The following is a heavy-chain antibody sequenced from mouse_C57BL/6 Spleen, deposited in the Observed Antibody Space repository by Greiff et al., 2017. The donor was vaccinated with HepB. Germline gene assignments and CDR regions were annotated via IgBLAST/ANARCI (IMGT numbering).Heavy chain of an antibody. CDR2: IDPSDSYT. J-gene: IGHJ1*03. D-gene: IGHD4-1*01. CDR3: ARSRTGNWYFDV. CDR1: GYTFTSYW. V-gene: IGHV1-59*01. Sequence: QVQLQQPGAELVRPGTSVKLSCKASGYTFTSYWMHWVKQRPGQGLEWIGVIDPSDSYTNYNQKFKGEATLTVDTSSSTAYMQLSSLTSEDSAVYYCARSRTGNWYFDVWGTGTTVTVSS.